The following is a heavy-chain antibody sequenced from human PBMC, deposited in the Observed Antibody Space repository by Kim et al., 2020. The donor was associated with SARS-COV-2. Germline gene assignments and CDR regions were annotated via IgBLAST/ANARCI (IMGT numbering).Heavy chain of an antibody. V-gene: IGHV3-30*04. CDR1: GFTFSSYA. CDR2: ISYDGSNK. CDR3: ARGGDIVATIEAGDYFDY. D-gene: IGHD5-12*01. J-gene: IGHJ4*02. Sequence: GGSLRLSCAASGFTFSSYAMHWVRQAPGKGLEWVAVISYDGSNKYYADSVKGRFTISRDNSKNTLYLQMNSLRAEDTAVYYCARGGDIVATIEAGDYFDYWGQGTLVTVSS.